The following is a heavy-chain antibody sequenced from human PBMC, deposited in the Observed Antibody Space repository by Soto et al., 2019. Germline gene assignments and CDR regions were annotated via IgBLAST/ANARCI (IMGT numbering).Heavy chain of an antibody. D-gene: IGHD2-2*01. Sequence: QVQLVQSGAEVKKPGSSVKVSCKASGGTFSSYTISWVRQAPGQGLEWMGRIIPILGIANYAQKFQGRVTITADKSTSTAYMALSSLRSEDTAVYYCAREAPCSSTSCVFDYWGQGTLVTVSS. CDR1: GGTFSSYT. J-gene: IGHJ4*02. CDR2: IIPILGIA. V-gene: IGHV1-69*08. CDR3: AREAPCSSTSCVFDY.